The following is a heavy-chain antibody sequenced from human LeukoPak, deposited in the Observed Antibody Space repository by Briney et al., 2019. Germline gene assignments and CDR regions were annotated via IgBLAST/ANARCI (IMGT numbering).Heavy chain of an antibody. CDR1: GFTFSSYW. J-gene: IGHJ6*03. Sequence: PGGSLRLSCAASGFTFSSYWMHWVRQAPGKGLVWVSRINSDGSSTSYADSVKGRFTISRDHAKNTLYLQMNSLRAEDTAVYYCARDSAAYYYYYYMDVWGKGTTVTISS. V-gene: IGHV3-74*01. CDR2: INSDGSST. D-gene: IGHD2-15*01. CDR3: ARDSAAYYYYYYMDV.